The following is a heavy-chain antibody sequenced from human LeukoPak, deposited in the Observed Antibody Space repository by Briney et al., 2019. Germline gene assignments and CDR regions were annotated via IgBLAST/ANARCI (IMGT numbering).Heavy chain of an antibody. CDR1: GFTFSSYA. CDR3: AKEGNSYGSLDY. D-gene: IGHD5-18*01. V-gene: IGHV3-23*01. J-gene: IGHJ4*02. CDR2: ISASGAST. Sequence: PGGSLRLSWAASGFTFSSYAMSWVRQARGKGREWVSCISASGASTYYADSAEGRFTIYRGNSKNTMYLQMHSLRPEDTAVYYCAKEGNSYGSLDYWGQGTLVTVSS.